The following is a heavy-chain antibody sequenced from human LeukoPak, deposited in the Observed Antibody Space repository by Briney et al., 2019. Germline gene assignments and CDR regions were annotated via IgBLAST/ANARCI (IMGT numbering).Heavy chain of an antibody. CDR2: IYYSGST. CDR1: GASISGSSYY. J-gene: IGHJ6*03. V-gene: IGHV4-39*01. D-gene: IGHD6-25*01. Sequence: SETLSLTCAVSGASISGSSYYWGWIRQPPGKGLEWIGSIYYSGSTYYNPSLKSRVTISVDTSKNQFSLKLSSVTAADTAVYYCARHGAAAYYYYYYMDVWGKGTTVTISS. CDR3: ARHGAAAYYYYYYMDV.